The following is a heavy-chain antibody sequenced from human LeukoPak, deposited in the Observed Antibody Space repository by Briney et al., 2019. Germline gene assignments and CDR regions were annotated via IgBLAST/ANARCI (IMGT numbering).Heavy chain of an antibody. D-gene: IGHD6-13*01. V-gene: IGHV3-21*01. CDR2: ISISSTYT. CDR3: ARGRPGTNGFDV. J-gene: IGHJ3*01. CDR1: GFTFSTYS. Sequence: PGRSLRLSCAASGFTFSTYSMNWVRQAPGKGLEWVSSISISSTYTYYADSLKGRFTVSGDNAKNSLYLQMNSLGAEDTAVYYCARGRPGTNGFDVWGQGTKVTVSS.